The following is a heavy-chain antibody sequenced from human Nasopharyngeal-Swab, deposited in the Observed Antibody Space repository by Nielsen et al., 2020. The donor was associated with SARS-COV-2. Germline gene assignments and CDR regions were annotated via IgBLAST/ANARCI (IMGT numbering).Heavy chain of an antibody. CDR2: IISSGST. CDR1: GGSISSGGYY. Sequence: SETLSLTCTVSGGSISSGGYYWSWIRQHPGKGLEWIGYIISSGSTYYISSLKSRLSISVDTSNNQFSLRLSSVTAADTGVYYCARGDIVGATNVWFDPWGQGTLVTVSS. V-gene: IGHV4-31*03. J-gene: IGHJ5*02. CDR3: ARGDIVGATNVWFDP. D-gene: IGHD1-26*01.